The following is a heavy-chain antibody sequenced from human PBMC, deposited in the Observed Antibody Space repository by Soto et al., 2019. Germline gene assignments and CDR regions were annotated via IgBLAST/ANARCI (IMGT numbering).Heavy chain of an antibody. CDR1: GCSFTSYW. J-gene: IGHJ6*02. Sequence: GESLKISCRGSGCSFTSYWIGWVRQMPGKGLEWMGIIYPGDSDTRYSPSFQGQVTISADKSISTAYLQWSSLKASDTAMYYCARQGGQQLVHYYYYYYGMDVWGQGTTVTVSS. CDR3: ARQGGQQLVHYYYYYYGMDV. D-gene: IGHD6-13*01. CDR2: IYPGDSDT. V-gene: IGHV5-51*01.